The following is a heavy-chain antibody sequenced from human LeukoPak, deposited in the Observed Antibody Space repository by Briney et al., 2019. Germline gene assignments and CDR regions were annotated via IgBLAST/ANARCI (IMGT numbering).Heavy chain of an antibody. V-gene: IGHV1-69*04. CDR2: FIPMVGVA. CDR3: ARRQAGGVPGAIEGYYSHGMDF. Sequence: ASVKVSCKASGGSFSRNAISWVRQAPGQGLEWMGRFIPMVGVATYAQKFQGRVTITEDRSTSTAYMELSSLTSEDTAVYYCARRQAGGVPGAIEGYYSHGMDFWGQGTAVSVSS. CDR1: GGSFSRNA. D-gene: IGHD2-2*02. J-gene: IGHJ6*02.